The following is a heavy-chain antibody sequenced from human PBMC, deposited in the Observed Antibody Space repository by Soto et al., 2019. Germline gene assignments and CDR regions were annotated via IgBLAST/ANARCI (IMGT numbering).Heavy chain of an antibody. D-gene: IGHD6-19*01. CDR2: IKKYGSEN. J-gene: IGHJ4*02. V-gene: IGHV3-7*03. CDR1: GFTFSSYW. CDR3: GGGSGWLIDY. Sequence: GVLKRSCEASGFTFSSYWMNWVRQAPGKWLERVAIIKKYGSENYYVDSVKCRSTISRDNAKNSVYLQRNDLRAEDTAVYYWGGGSGWLIDYWGRGTLVTVSS.